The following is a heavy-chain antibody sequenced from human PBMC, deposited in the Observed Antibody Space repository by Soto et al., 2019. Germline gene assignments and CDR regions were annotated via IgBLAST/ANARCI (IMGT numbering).Heavy chain of an antibody. V-gene: IGHV3-30-3*01. Sequence: QVHLVDSGGGVVQPGRSLRLSCAASGFTFSNYAMHWVRQAPGKGLEWVALLSFDGSNEYYADSVKGRFTISRDNTNNMLFRQMNSLRPEDTAVYYCAKDPGVGYCSGGSCYVPDFWGQGTLVTVSS. D-gene: IGHD2-15*01. J-gene: IGHJ4*02. CDR3: AKDPGVGYCSGGSCYVPDF. CDR1: GFTFSNYA. CDR2: LSFDGSNE.